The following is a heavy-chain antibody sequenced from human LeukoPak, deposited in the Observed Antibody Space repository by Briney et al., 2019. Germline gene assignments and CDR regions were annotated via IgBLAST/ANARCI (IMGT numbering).Heavy chain of an antibody. CDR3: AKGGQGVVPAAIAY. CDR1: GFTFSSYA. V-gene: IGHV3-23*01. D-gene: IGHD2-2*01. Sequence: GGSLRLSCAASGFTFSSYAMSWVRQAPGKGLEWVSAISGSGGGTYYADSVKGRFTISRDNSKNTLYLQMNSLRAEDTAVYYCAKGGQGVVPAAIAYWGQGTLVTVSS. CDR2: ISGSGGGT. J-gene: IGHJ4*02.